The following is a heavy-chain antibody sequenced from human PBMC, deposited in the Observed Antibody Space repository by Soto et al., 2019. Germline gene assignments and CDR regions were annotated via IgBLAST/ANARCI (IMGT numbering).Heavy chain of an antibody. CDR1: GGSISSGGYS. D-gene: IGHD2-15*01. Sequence: SETLSLTCAVSGGSISSGGYSWSWIRQPPGKGLEWIGYIYHSGSTYYNPSLKNRVTISVDKSNNQFSLNLKSVTAADTAVYYCATLPPRIVVVVLPIPSWGQGTLVTVSS. J-gene: IGHJ4*02. CDR3: ATLPPRIVVVVLPIPS. CDR2: IYHSGST. V-gene: IGHV4-30-2*01.